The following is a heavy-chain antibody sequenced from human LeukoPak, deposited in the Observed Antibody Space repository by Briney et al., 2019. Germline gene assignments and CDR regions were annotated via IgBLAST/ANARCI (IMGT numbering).Heavy chain of an antibody. Sequence: SETLSLTCAVSGGSVSGYYWTWMRQPPGKGLEWIGDIYYSGSTNYNPSLESRVTISIDTSKNQFSLKLSSVTAADTAVYYCARRGSNWGYYFDYWGQGTLVTVSS. CDR3: ARRGSNWGYYFDY. V-gene: IGHV4-59*08. J-gene: IGHJ4*02. CDR2: IYYSGST. D-gene: IGHD7-27*01. CDR1: GGSVSGYY.